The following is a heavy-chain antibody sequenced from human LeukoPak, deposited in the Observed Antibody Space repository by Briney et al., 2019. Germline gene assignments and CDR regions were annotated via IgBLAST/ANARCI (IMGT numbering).Heavy chain of an antibody. CDR2: IYHSGST. J-gene: IGHJ6*03. D-gene: IGHD3-10*01. Sequence: SETLSLTCAVSGGSFSGYYWSWIRQPPGKGLEWIGEIYHSGSTNYNPSLKSRVTISVDTSKNQFSLKLSSVTAADTSVYYGGLRNTYGSGSSCYEYYYMDVWRKGTTVTVSS. CDR1: GGSFSGYY. V-gene: IGHV4-34*01. CDR3: GLRNTYGSGSSCYEYYYMDV.